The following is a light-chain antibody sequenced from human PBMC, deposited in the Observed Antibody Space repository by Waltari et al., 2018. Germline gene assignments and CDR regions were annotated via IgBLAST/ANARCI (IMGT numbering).Light chain of an antibody. J-gene: IGKJ1*01. CDR3: QHYVRLPAT. V-gene: IGKV3-20*01. CDR2: GAS. Sequence: EIVLTQSPGSLSSSPGERVTLSCRASQSVSRALAWYQQKPGQPPRLLIFGASNRATAIPDRFSGSGSGTDFSLTISRLEPEDFAVYYCQHYVRLPATFGQGTKVEIK. CDR1: QSVSRA.